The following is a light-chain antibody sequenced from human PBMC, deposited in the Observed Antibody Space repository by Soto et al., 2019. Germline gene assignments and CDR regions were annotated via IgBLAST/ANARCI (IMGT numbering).Light chain of an antibody. J-gene: IGLJ1*01. CDR1: SSDIGAFNY. CDR2: RVT. V-gene: IGLV2-14*01. CDR3: SSYTTAFFYV. Sequence: QSVLTQPASVSGSPGQSITISCTGSSSDIGAFNYVAWYQQHPGKAPKLIIHRVTNRPSGVSSRFSGSKSDYTASLTISGLQAEDEADYYCSSYTTAFFYVFGTGTKLTVL.